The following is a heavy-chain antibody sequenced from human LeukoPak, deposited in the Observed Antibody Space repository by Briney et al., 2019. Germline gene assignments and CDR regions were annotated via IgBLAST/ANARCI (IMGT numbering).Heavy chain of an antibody. Sequence: SETLSLTCAVYGGSFSGYYWSWIRQPPGKGLEWIGEINHSGSTNYNPSLKSRVTISVDTSENQFSLKLSSVTAADTAVYYCARGWETGVEAFDIWGQGTMVTVSS. CDR2: INHSGST. CDR1: GGSFSGYY. D-gene: IGHD7-27*01. J-gene: IGHJ3*02. V-gene: IGHV4-34*01. CDR3: ARGWETGVEAFDI.